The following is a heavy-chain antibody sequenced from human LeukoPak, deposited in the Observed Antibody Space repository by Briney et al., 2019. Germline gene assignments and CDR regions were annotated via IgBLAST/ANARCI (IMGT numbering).Heavy chain of an antibody. CDR3: AREQREYSGSFRGAFDI. Sequence: GGSLRLSCAASGFTFSSYAMHWVRQAPGKGLEWVAVISYDGSNKYYADSVKGRFTISRDNSKNTLYLQMNSLRAEDTAVYYCAREQREYSGSFRGAFDIWGQGTMVTVSS. CDR1: GFTFSSYA. CDR2: ISYDGSNK. D-gene: IGHD1-26*01. V-gene: IGHV3-30*04. J-gene: IGHJ3*02.